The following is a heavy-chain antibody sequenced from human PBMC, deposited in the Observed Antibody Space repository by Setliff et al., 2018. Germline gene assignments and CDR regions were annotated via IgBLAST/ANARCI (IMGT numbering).Heavy chain of an antibody. CDR3: ARDPPYCSSTSCRGAFDI. CDR1: GGSIRSYY. Sequence: PSETLSLTCTVSGGSIRSYYWSWIRQPPGMGLEWIGYIYTSGRTNYNPSLKSRVTISVDTSKNQFTLKVSSVTAADTAVYYCARDPPYCSSTSCRGAFDIWGQGTMVTVSS. D-gene: IGHD2-2*01. CDR2: IYTSGRT. V-gene: IGHV4-4*08. J-gene: IGHJ3*02.